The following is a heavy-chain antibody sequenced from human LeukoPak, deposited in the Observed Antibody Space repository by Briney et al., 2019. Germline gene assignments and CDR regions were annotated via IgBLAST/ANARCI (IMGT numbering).Heavy chain of an antibody. Sequence: SETLSLTCTVSGYSISSGYYWGWIRQPPGKGLEWIGSIYHSGSTYYNPSLKSRVTISVDTSKNQFSLKLSSVTAADTAVYYCARGGSYLQDYYYYYMDVWGKGTTVTVSS. J-gene: IGHJ6*03. CDR1: GYSISSGYY. D-gene: IGHD1-26*01. V-gene: IGHV4-38-2*02. CDR2: IYHSGST. CDR3: ARGGSYLQDYYYYYMDV.